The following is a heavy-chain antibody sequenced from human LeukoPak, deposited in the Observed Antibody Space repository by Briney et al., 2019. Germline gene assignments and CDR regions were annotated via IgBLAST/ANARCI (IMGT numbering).Heavy chain of an antibody. CDR1: GGSISSYY. Sequence: SETLSLTCAVSGGSISSYYWSWIRQPPGKGLEWIGYIYYSGSTNYNPSLKSRVTISVDTSKNQFSPKLSSVTAADTAVYYCARDHKRYYDFWSGYYTGWFDPWGQGTLVTVSS. V-gene: IGHV4-59*01. D-gene: IGHD3-3*01. CDR3: ARDHKRYYDFWSGYYTGWFDP. J-gene: IGHJ5*02. CDR2: IYYSGST.